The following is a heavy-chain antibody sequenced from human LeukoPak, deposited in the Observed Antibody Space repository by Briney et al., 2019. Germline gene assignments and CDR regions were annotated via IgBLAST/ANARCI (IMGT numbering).Heavy chain of an antibody. V-gene: IGHV3-21*01. CDR2: ISSSSYI. Sequence: NPGGSLRLSCAASGFTFSSYSMNWVRQAPGKGLEWVSSISSSSYIYYADSVKGRFTISRDNAKNSLYLQMNSLRAEDTAVYYCASRPVTSKPFDYWGQGTLVTVSS. CDR3: ASRPVTSKPFDY. CDR1: GFTFSSYS. J-gene: IGHJ4*02.